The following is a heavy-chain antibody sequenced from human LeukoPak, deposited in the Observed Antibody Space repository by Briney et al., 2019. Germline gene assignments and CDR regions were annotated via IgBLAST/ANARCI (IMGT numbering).Heavy chain of an antibody. V-gene: IGHV4-39*01. CDR3: ARTDYYYMDV. Sequence: SETLSLTCTVSGGSISSSSYYWGWIRQPPGKGLEWIGSIYYSGSTYYNPSLKSRVTISVDTSKNQFSLKLSSVTAADTAVYYCARTDYYYMDVWGKGTTVTISS. CDR1: GGSISSSSYY. CDR2: IYYSGST. J-gene: IGHJ6*03.